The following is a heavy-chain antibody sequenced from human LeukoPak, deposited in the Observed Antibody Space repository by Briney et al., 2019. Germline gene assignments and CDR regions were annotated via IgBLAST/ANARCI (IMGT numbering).Heavy chain of an antibody. D-gene: IGHD1-26*01. CDR3: ARESGVGATRYYYYYMDV. CDR1: GLTFSVHY. CDR2: TRNKANSYTT. J-gene: IGHJ6*03. V-gene: IGHV3-72*01. Sequence: GGSLTLSCAPSGLTFSVHYVDWVRHAPGKGLEWVGRTRNKANSYTTEYAASVKGRFTISRDDSKNSLYLQMNSLKTEDTAVYYCARESGVGATRYYYYYMDVWGKGTTVTVSS.